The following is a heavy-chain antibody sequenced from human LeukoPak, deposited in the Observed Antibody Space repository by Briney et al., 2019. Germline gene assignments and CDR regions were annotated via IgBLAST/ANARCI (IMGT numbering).Heavy chain of an antibody. V-gene: IGHV3-23*01. J-gene: IGHJ4*02. CDR1: GFTFSSSA. CDR3: AKGYSSGWFFFDY. D-gene: IGHD6-19*01. Sequence: PGGSLRLSCAASGFTFSSSAMSWVRQAPGKGLEWVSAISASGGSTDYADSVKGRFTISRDNSKNTLYLQMNRLRAEDTAEYYCAKGYSSGWFFFDYWDQGTLVTVSS. CDR2: ISASGGST.